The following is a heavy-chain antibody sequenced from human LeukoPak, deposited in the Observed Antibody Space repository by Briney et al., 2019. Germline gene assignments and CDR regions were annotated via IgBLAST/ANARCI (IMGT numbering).Heavy chain of an antibody. CDR1: GGTFSSYA. CDR3: ARVPRRASSSSSYYYYYMGV. CDR2: IIPIFGTA. Sequence: GASVKVSCKASGGTFSSYAISWVRQAPGQGLEWMGRIIPIFGTANYAQKFQGRVTITTDESTSTAYMELSSLRSEDTAVYYCARVPRRASSSSSYYYYYMGVWGNGTTVTVSS. V-gene: IGHV1-69*05. J-gene: IGHJ6*03. D-gene: IGHD6-6*01.